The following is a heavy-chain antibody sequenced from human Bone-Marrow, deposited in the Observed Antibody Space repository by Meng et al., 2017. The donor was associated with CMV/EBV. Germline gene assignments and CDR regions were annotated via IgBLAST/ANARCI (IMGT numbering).Heavy chain of an antibody. CDR2: ISSSSSYI. V-gene: IGHV3-21*01. CDR3: ARDQGPYYYDSSGYPPDAFDI. J-gene: IGHJ3*02. D-gene: IGHD3-22*01. Sequence: GESLKISCAASGFTFSSYSMNWVRQAPGKGLEWVSSISSSSSYIYYADSVKGRFTISRDNAKNSLYLQMNSLRAEDTAVYYCARDQGPYYYDSSGYPPDAFDIWGQGTMVTCSS. CDR1: GFTFSSYS.